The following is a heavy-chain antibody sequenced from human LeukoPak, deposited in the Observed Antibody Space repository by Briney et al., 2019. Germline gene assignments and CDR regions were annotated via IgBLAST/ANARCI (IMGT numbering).Heavy chain of an antibody. D-gene: IGHD2-2*01. CDR2: LSGSGRTT. Sequence: PGGSLRLSCSASGFLFSNYAMSWVRQAPGKGLEWISALSGSGRTTYYADSVKGRFTISRDNSGNTLYLQMNSLTVEDTALYYCAKNRGIGSADWFDPWGQGTLVPVSS. V-gene: IGHV3-23*01. CDR3: AKNRGIGSADWFDP. CDR1: GFLFSNYA. J-gene: IGHJ5*02.